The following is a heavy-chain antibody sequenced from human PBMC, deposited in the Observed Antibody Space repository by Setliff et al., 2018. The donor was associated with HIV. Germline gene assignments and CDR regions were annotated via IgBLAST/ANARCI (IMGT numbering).Heavy chain of an antibody. CDR2: INPNSGGT. V-gene: IGHV1-2*02. Sequence: ASVKVSCKASGYTFTNYYMHWVRQAPGQGLEWMGWINPNSGGTNYAQKLQGRVTMTTDTSTSTAYMEVRSLSFDDTAVYYCVRLTADRTNYYYYMDVWGKGTTVTVSS. J-gene: IGHJ6*03. CDR1: GYTFTNYY. CDR3: VRLTADRTNYYYYMDV. D-gene: IGHD2-8*01.